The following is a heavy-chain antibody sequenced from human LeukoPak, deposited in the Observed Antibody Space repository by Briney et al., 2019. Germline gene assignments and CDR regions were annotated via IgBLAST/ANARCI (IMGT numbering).Heavy chain of an antibody. Sequence: PSETLSLTCTVSGGSISSYFWSWIRQPPGKGLEWIGSIYYSGSTYYNPSLKSRVTISVDTSKNQFSLKLSSVTAADTAVYYCARDVNDDILTGRFDPWGQGTLVTVSS. CDR2: IYYSGST. V-gene: IGHV4-59*12. D-gene: IGHD3-9*01. J-gene: IGHJ5*02. CDR3: ARDVNDDILTGRFDP. CDR1: GGSISSYF.